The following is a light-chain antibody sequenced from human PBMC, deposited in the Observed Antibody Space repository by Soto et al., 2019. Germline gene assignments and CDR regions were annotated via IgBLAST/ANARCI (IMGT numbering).Light chain of an antibody. CDR2: KAS. CDR3: QHYNSYSEA. CDR1: QRIINS. J-gene: IGKJ1*01. V-gene: IGKV1-5*03. Sequence: DMQMKQSPSTLPASVGDRETITCRASQRIINSLGWYQQKPGKAPKLLIYKASSLKSGVPSRFSGSGSGTEFTLTISSLQPDDFETYYCQHYNSYSEAFGQGTKVDIK.